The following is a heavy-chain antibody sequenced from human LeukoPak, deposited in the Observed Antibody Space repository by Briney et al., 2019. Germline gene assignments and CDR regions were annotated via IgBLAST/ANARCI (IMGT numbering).Heavy chain of an antibody. CDR1: GFPFSSYG. Sequence: GGCETPSCTGSGFPFSSYGMHWVRQTPGRGLEWVAFMRYDGKTEYYADSVKGRFTIAREDSHSTVHLHMKDLRPDDAAVYFCAKDLNTVVMEYFDSWGPESLVSVSS. CDR2: MRYDGKTE. D-gene: IGHD2-21*01. J-gene: IGHJ4*02. V-gene: IGHV3-30*02. CDR3: AKDLNTVVMEYFDS.